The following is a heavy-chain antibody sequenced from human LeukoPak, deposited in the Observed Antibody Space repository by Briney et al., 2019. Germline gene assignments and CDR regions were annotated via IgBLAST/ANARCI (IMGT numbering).Heavy chain of an antibody. CDR2: IYYNEKT. Sequence: PSETLSLTCTVSGDSVISGRFYWSWVRQTPGKGLEWIGYIYYNEKTKYNTALESRVTISLDKSKNQFSMRLTSVTAADTAIYYCARTTVGTNDRPFATWAQGTLVPVSS. J-gene: IGHJ3*02. V-gene: IGHV4-61*01. D-gene: IGHD6-13*01. CDR3: ARTTVGTNDRPFAT. CDR1: GDSVISGRFY.